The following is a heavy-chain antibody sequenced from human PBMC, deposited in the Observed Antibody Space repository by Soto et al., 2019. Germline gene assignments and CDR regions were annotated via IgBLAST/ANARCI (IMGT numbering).Heavy chain of an antibody. D-gene: IGHD6-13*01. J-gene: IGHJ4*02. CDR2: INHSGST. CDR1: GGSFSGYY. CDR3: ARDRIAAAGRFDY. V-gene: IGHV4-34*01. Sequence: SETLSLTCAVYGGSFSGYYWSWIRQPPGKWLEWIGEINHSGSTNYNPSLKSRVTISVDTSKNQFSLKLSSVTAADTAVYYCARDRIAAAGRFDYWGQGTLVTVSS.